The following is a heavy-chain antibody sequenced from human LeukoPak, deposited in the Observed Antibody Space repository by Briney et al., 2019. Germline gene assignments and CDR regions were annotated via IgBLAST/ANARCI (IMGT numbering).Heavy chain of an antibody. J-gene: IGHJ4*02. D-gene: IGHD3-22*01. Sequence: GGSLRLSCAASGFTFSSYWVNWVRQVPGKGLEWVANIKQDGSEKHYVDSVKGRFTISRDNAKNSVYLQMNSLRAEDTAAYYCARGYDTGFWGQGTLVTVSS. CDR1: GFTFSSYW. CDR2: IKQDGSEK. V-gene: IGHV3-7*04. CDR3: ARGYDTGF.